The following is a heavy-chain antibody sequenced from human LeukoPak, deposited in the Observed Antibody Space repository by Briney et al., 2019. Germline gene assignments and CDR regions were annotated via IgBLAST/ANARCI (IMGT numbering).Heavy chain of an antibody. V-gene: IGHV4-30-2*01. J-gene: IGHJ5*02. CDR3: ARASDTMIFDP. CDR1: GGSISSGGYS. Sequence: PSQTLSLTCAVSGGSISSGGYSWSWIRQPPGTGLEWIGYIYHSGSTYYNPSLKSRVTISVDRSKNQFSLKLSSVTAADTAVYYCARASDTMIFDPWGQGTLVTVSS. D-gene: IGHD3-22*01. CDR2: IYHSGST.